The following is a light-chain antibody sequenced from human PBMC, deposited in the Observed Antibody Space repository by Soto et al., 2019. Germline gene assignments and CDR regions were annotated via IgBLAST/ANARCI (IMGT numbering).Light chain of an antibody. CDR3: QQYGSSGT. J-gene: IGKJ1*01. Sequence: ESVFDQASGSLSLSSGERATLSWRASQSVSNNYFAWYQQKPGQAPRLLIYGASNRATGIPDRFSGSGSGTDFTLTISRLEPEDFAVYYCQQYGSSGTFGQGTKVDIK. V-gene: IGKV3-20*01. CDR1: QSVSNNY. CDR2: GAS.